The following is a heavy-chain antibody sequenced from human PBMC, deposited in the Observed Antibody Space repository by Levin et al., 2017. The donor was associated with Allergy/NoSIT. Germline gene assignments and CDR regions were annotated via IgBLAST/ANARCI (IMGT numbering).Heavy chain of an antibody. CDR3: ARRNLGYCSSTSCYPFDY. CDR1: GGSISSSSYY. CDR2: IYYSGST. Sequence: SETLSLTCTVSGGSISSSSYYWGWIRQPPGKGLEWIGSIYYSGSTYYNPSLKSRVTISVDTSKNQFSLKLSSVTAADTAVYYCARRNLGYCSSTSCYPFDYWGQGTLVTVSS. D-gene: IGHD2-2*01. V-gene: IGHV4-39*01. J-gene: IGHJ4*02.